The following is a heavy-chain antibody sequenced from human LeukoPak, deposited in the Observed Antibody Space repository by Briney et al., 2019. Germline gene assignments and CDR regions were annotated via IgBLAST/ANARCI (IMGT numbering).Heavy chain of an antibody. CDR1: GYTFTSYD. V-gene: IGHV1-2*02. CDR2: INPNSGGT. J-gene: IGHJ4*02. D-gene: IGHD3-3*01. CDR3: ARSLKGTIFGVVHLDY. Sequence: EASVKVSCKASGYTFTSYDINWVRQAPGQGLEWMGWINPNSGGTNYAQKFQGRVTMTRDTSISTAYMELSRLRSDDTAVYYCARSLKGTIFGVVHLDYWGQGTLVTVSS.